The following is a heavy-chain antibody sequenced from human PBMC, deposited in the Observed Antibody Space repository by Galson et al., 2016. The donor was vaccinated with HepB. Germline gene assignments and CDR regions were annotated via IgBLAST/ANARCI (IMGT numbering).Heavy chain of an antibody. CDR1: GYSFTSYW. CDR2: IDPSDSYT. Sequence: QSGAEVKKPGESLRISCKGSGYSFTSYWISWVCQMPGKGLEWMGKIDPSDSYTNYSPSFQGHVTISADKSTSTAYLQWSSLKASDTAMYYCARLSPDSYDSSNYYQPYYFDYWGQGTLVTVSS. D-gene: IGHD3-22*01. J-gene: IGHJ4*02. V-gene: IGHV5-10-1*01. CDR3: ARLSPDSYDSSNYYQPYYFDY.